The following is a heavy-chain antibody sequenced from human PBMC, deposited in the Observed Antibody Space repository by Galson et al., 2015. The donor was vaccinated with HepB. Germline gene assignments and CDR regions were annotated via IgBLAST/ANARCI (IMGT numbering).Heavy chain of an antibody. CDR1: GYTFINYY. CDR2: INPSGGSA. Sequence: SVKVSCKASGYTFINYYIHWVRQAPGQGLEWMGIINPSGGSANFAQKFQGRVTVATDTSTSTVYMELNSLRSEDTAVYYCARDQNYYGSGSGFWGQGTLVTVSP. V-gene: IGHV1-46*03. CDR3: ARDQNYYGSGSGF. J-gene: IGHJ4*02. D-gene: IGHD3-10*01.